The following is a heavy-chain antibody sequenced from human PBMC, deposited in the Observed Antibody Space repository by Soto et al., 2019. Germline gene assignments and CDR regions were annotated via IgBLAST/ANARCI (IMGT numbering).Heavy chain of an antibody. D-gene: IGHD3-22*01. V-gene: IGHV1-46*01. Sequence: QVQLVQSGAEVKKPGASVKVSCKASGNSFTTYYMNWVRQAPGQGLEWMGIINPSGGRTTYAQKCQGRVTMTRDTSTSTFPMELSSLPSDDKAVYYFAGLDHYDSSGYYDYFGQGTLVTVAS. CDR3: AGLDHYDSSGYYDY. CDR1: GNSFTTYY. J-gene: IGHJ4*02. CDR2: INPSGGRT.